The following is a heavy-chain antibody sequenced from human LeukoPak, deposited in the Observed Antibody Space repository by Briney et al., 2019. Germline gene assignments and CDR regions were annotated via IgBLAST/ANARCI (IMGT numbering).Heavy chain of an antibody. CDR2: ISGSGGTT. CDR3: TTGSWY. CDR1: GFTFNDYA. Sequence: GGSLRLSCAASGFTFNDYAMSWVRQAPGKGLEWVSEISGSGGTTYYADSAKGRFTISRDNSKNTLYLQMNSLKTEDTAVYYCTTGSWYWGQGTLVTVSS. J-gene: IGHJ4*02. V-gene: IGHV3-23*01.